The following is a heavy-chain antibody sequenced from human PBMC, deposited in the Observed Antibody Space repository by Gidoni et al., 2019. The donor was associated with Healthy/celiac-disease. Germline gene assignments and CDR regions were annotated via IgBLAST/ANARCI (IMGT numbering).Heavy chain of an antibody. V-gene: IGHV5-51*01. Sequence: VQLAPSGAEVTKPGESLQISCKGSGSSFTSYWIGWVRQMPGKGLEWMGIIYPGDSDTRYSTSFQGQVTISADKSISTAYMQWSSLKASDIAIYYCARQGYYDSSGYFWGQGTLVTVSS. D-gene: IGHD3-22*01. J-gene: IGHJ4*02. CDR1: GSSFTSYW. CDR2: IYPGDSDT. CDR3: ARQGYYDSSGYF.